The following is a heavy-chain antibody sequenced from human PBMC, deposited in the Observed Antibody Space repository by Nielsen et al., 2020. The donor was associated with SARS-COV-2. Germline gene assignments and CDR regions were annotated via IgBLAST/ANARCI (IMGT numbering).Heavy chain of an antibody. Sequence: ASVKVSCKASGYTFTSYDINWVRQATGQGLEWMGWMNPNSGNTGYAQKFQGRVTMTRDTSISTAYMELSRLRSDDTAVYYCALYDYVWGSYRNDYWGQGTLVTVSS. CDR3: ALYDYVWGSYRNDY. D-gene: IGHD3-16*02. J-gene: IGHJ4*02. CDR2: MNPNSGNT. CDR1: GYTFTSYD. V-gene: IGHV1-8*01.